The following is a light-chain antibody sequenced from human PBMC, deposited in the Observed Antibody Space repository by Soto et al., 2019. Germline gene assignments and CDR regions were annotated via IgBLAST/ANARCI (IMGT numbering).Light chain of an antibody. V-gene: IGLV2-14*01. CDR1: SCDVGDYSY. CDR2: EVS. J-gene: IGLJ2*01. CDR3: CSYTSISTGVL. Sequence: QSALTQPASVSGSPGQSITISCTGASCDVGDYSYVSWYQHHPGQAPELLIYEVSNRPSGVSHRFSGSKSGNTASLTISGLQAEDEADYYCCSYTSISTGVLFGGGTKLTVL.